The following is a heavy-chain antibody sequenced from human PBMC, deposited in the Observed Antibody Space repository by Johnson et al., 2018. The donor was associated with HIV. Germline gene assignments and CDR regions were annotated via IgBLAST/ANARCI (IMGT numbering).Heavy chain of an antibody. CDR1: GFTFSNYA. CDR3: ARDEGGGGDAFDI. V-gene: IGHV3-30*19. J-gene: IGHJ3*02. D-gene: IGHD2-15*01. Sequence: QVQLVESGGGVVQPGGSLRLSCATSGFTFSNYAMHWVRQAPGKGLEWVAVISYDGSNKYYADSVKGRFTISRDNSKNTLDLQMNSLRAEDTAVYYCARDEGGGGDAFDIWGQGTMVTVSS. CDR2: ISYDGSNK.